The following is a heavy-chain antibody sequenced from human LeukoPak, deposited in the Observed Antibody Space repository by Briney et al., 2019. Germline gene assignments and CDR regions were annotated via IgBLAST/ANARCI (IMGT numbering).Heavy chain of an antibody. Sequence: RLSCAASGFTFSSYSMNWVRQAPGKGLEWVSSISSSSSYIYYADSVKGRFTISRDNAKNSLYLQMNSLRAEDTAVYYCAREVTMVRGVGAFDIWGQGTMVTVSS. CDR2: ISSSSSYI. J-gene: IGHJ3*02. CDR1: GFTFSSYS. V-gene: IGHV3-21*01. D-gene: IGHD3-10*01. CDR3: AREVTMVRGVGAFDI.